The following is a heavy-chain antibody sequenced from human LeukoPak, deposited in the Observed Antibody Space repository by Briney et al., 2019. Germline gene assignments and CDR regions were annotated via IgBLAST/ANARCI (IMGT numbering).Heavy chain of an antibody. V-gene: IGHV1-3*01. CDR3: ARVGQWLVREYYFDY. J-gene: IGHJ4*02. CDR2: INAGNGNT. Sequence: EASVKVSCKASGYTFTSYAMHWVRQAPGQRLEWMGWINAGNGNTKYSQKFQGRVTITRDTSASIAYMELSSLRSEDTAVYYCARVGQWLVREYYFDYWGQGTLVAVSS. D-gene: IGHD6-19*01. CDR1: GYTFTSYA.